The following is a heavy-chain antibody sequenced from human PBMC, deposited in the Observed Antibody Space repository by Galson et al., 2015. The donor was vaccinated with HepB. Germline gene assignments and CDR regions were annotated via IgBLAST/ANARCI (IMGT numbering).Heavy chain of an antibody. D-gene: IGHD2-21*01. CDR2: ISYDGSNK. V-gene: IGHV3-30*18. CDR3: AKDRAGGWGGLRFYFDY. CDR1: GFTFSSYG. J-gene: IGHJ4*02. Sequence: SLRLSCAASGFTFSSYGMHWVRQAPGKGLEWVAVISYDGSNKYYADSVKGRFTISRDNSKNTLYLQMNSLRAEDTAVYYCAKDRAGGWGGLRFYFDYWGQGTLVTVSS.